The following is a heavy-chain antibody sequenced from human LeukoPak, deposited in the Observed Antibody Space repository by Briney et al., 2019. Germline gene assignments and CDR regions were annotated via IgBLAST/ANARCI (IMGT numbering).Heavy chain of an antibody. V-gene: IGHV3-7*01. J-gene: IGHJ4*02. CDR3: ARDPGFSSFDY. CDR1: TLTFSAYW. D-gene: IGHD3-3*02. Sequence: GGSLRLSCAASTLTFSAYWMTWVRQTPGKGLEFVANINQDGSVKNYVGSVKGRFTISRDNAKNSLYLQMNSLRADDTAVYYCARDPGFSSFDYWGQGTLVTVSS. CDR2: INQDGSVK.